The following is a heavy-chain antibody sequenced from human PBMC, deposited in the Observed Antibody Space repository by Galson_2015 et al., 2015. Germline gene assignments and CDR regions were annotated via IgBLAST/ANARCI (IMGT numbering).Heavy chain of an antibody. J-gene: IGHJ4*02. D-gene: IGHD1-1*01. CDR1: GYTFTSYG. CDR3: ARRIVTTGDFDY. CDR2: INPSGGGT. Sequence: SVKVSCKASGYTFTSYGISWVRQAPGQGLEWVGIINPSGGGTSYAQRFQGRVTMTRDTSMSTVYMELSSLRSDDTAVYYCARRIVTTGDFDYWGQGTLVTVSS. V-gene: IGHV1-46*01.